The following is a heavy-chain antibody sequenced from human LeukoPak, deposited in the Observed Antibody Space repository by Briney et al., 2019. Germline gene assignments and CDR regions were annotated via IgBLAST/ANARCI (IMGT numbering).Heavy chain of an antibody. CDR3: ASGYYYDSSGYYHLDY. CDR1: GGSISSGGYS. CDR2: IYHSGST. V-gene: IGHV4-30-2*01. D-gene: IGHD3-22*01. J-gene: IGHJ4*02. Sequence: SETLSLTCAVSGGSISSGGYSWSWLRQPPGTGLEWIGYIYHSGSTYYNPSLKSRVTISVDRSKNQFSLKLSSVTAADTAVYYCASGYYYDSSGYYHLDYWGQGTLVTVSS.